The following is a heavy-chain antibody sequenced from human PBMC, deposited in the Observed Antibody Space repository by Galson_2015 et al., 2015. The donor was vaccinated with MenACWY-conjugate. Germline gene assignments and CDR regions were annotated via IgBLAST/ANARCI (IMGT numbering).Heavy chain of an antibody. D-gene: IGHD2-15*01. CDR3: TRDRDVGGSRWWFDP. CDR2: IKCRTDGGTT. J-gene: IGHJ5*02. V-gene: IGHV3-15*01. CDR1: GLTFSNVW. Sequence: SLRLSYATSGLTFSNVWMSWVRQAPGKGLEWVARIKCRTDGGTTDYATPVKGRFTILRDDSAKTLYLQMNSLKIEDTAMYFCTRDRDVGGSRWWFDPWGQGTLVIVSS.